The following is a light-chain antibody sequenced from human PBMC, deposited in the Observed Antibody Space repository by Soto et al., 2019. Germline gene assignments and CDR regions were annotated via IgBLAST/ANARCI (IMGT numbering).Light chain of an antibody. V-gene: IGLV2-14*03. CDR2: DVS. CDR1: SSDVGAYEY. Sequence: QSVLTQPASVSGSPGQSITISCTGTSSDVGAYEYVSWYQQHPGKAPKLLIYDVSNRPSGVSTRFSGSKSGNTASLTISGIQAQDDDDYYCTSYETRTLYVFGSGTKVTVL. J-gene: IGLJ1*01. CDR3: TSYETRTLYV.